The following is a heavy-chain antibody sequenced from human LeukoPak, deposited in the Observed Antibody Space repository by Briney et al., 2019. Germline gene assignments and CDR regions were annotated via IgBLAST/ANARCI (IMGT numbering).Heavy chain of an antibody. J-gene: IGHJ4*02. CDR3: AGGQGWLADY. CDR1: GLSFSSYW. Sequence: QPGGSLRLSCVVSGLSFSSYWMNWVRQAPGKGLEWVANIKQDGSEKYYVDSVKGRLIISRDNARNSVYLQINSLRAEDTAVYYCAGGQGWLADYWGQGTLLTVSS. D-gene: IGHD6-19*01. V-gene: IGHV3-7*05. CDR2: IKQDGSEK.